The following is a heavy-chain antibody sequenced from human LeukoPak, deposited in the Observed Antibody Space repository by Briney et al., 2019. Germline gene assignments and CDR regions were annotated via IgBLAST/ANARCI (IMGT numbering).Heavy chain of an antibody. CDR1: GDTLTALS. CDR2: FHPEDGET. Sequence: ASVRVSCMVSGDTLTALSMHWVRQAPGKGLEWMGGFHPEDGETIYAQKFQGRVTMTEDTSTDTAYMELSSLRSDDTAVYYCTTGKVYCSTTSCSDDYWGQGTLVTVSS. D-gene: IGHD2-2*01. V-gene: IGHV1-24*01. J-gene: IGHJ4*02. CDR3: TTGKVYCSTTSCSDDY.